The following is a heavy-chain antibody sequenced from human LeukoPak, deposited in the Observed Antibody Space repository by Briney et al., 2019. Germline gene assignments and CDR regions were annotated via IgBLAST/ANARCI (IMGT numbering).Heavy chain of an antibody. V-gene: IGHV1-2*02. CDR3: ARDLSGYCTNGVCPSFDP. Sequence: ASVKVSCKASGYTFTGYYMHWVRQAPGQGLEWMGWINPNSGDTNYAQNFQGRVTMTRDTSISTAYMELSRLRSDDTAVYYCARDLSGYCTNGVCPSFDPWGQGTLVTVSS. CDR2: INPNSGDT. J-gene: IGHJ5*02. D-gene: IGHD2-8*01. CDR1: GYTFTGYY.